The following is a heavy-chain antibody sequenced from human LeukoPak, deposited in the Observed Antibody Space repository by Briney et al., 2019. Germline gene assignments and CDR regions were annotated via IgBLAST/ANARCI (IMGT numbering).Heavy chain of an antibody. CDR3: ARDRVGGYYDSSGYYGAFDI. CDR1: GGSISSDDYY. Sequence: SQTLSLTCTVSGGSISSDDYYWTGIRQPPGKGLEWIGYIYYSGSTYYNPSLKSRVTISVDTSKNQFSLKLSSVTAADTAVYYCARDRVGGYYDSSGYYGAFDIWGQGTMVTVSS. CDR2: IYYSGST. V-gene: IGHV4-30-4*01. J-gene: IGHJ3*02. D-gene: IGHD3-22*01.